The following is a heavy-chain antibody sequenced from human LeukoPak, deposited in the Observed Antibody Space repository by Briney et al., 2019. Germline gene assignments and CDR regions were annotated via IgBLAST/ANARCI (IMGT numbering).Heavy chain of an antibody. CDR2: ISGSGGST. CDR1: GFTFSSYA. V-gene: IGHV3-23*01. J-gene: IGHJ6*03. Sequence: GGSLRLSCAASGFTFSSYAMSWVRQAPGKGLEWVSAISGSGGSTYYADSVKGRFTISRDNSKNTLYLQMNSLRAEDTAVYYCARDLKPGRTVAGNYYYYYYMDVWGKGTTVTVSS. D-gene: IGHD6-19*01. CDR3: ARDLKPGRTVAGNYYYYYYMDV.